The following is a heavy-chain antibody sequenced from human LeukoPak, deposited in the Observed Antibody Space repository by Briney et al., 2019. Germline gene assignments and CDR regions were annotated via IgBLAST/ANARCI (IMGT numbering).Heavy chain of an antibody. CDR1: GFVLSDYG. V-gene: IGHV3-30*02. CDR3: AKESYSGYHSEGPRN. Sequence: GGSLRLSCAASGFVLSDYGMHWVRQAPGKGLEWVAFVRNDGSNEYYVGSVKGRLTISRDKSKNTLYLQMNNLRVEDTAVYSCAKESYSGYHSEGPRNWGLGTLVTVSS. CDR2: VRNDGSNE. J-gene: IGHJ4*02. D-gene: IGHD5-12*01.